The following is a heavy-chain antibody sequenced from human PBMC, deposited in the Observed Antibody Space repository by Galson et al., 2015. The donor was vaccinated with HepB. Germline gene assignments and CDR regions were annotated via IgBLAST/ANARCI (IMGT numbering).Heavy chain of an antibody. Sequence: PSDSYTNYSPSFQGHVTISVDQSMNTAYLHWNSLKASDTAVFYCARHRAPTAADAFDIWGQGTLVTVSS. V-gene: IGHV5-10-1*01. CDR3: ARHRAPTAADAFDI. CDR2: PSDSYT. J-gene: IGHJ3*02. D-gene: IGHD2-21*02.